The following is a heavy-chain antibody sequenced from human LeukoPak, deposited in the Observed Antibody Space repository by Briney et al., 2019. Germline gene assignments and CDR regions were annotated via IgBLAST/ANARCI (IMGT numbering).Heavy chain of an antibody. CDR1: GFTFSTYN. CDR2: ISGSSSYI. Sequence: PGGFLRLSCAASGFTFSTYNMNWVRQAPGKGLEWVSSISGSSSYIYYADSVKGRFSISRDNAKNSLYLQMNSLRAEDTAVYYCARDLLGWELHYFDYWDQGTLVTVSS. J-gene: IGHJ4*02. CDR3: ARDLLGWELHYFDY. D-gene: IGHD1-26*01. V-gene: IGHV3-21*01.